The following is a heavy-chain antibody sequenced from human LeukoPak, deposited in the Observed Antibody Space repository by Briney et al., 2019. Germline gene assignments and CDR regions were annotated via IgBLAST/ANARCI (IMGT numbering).Heavy chain of an antibody. V-gene: IGHV6-1*01. D-gene: IGHD6-13*01. Sequence: PSQTLSLTCAISGDSVSSNRAAWNWIRQSPSRGLEWLGRTYYRSKWYNDYAVSVKGRIAINPDTSKNQFSLQLNSVTPEDTAVYYCARAKGRSPLFDYWAREPWSPSPQ. J-gene: IGHJ4*02. CDR1: GDSVSSNRAA. CDR2: TYYRSKWYN. CDR3: ARAKGRSPLFDY.